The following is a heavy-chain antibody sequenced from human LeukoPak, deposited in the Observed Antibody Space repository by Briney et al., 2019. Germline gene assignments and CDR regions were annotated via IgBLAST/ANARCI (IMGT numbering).Heavy chain of an antibody. Sequence: PSQTLSLTCTVSGGSISSGAYYWSWLRQPPGKGLEWIGYIFFSGSTYYNPCLKSRVNKSVNTSNNQFCLKLSSVTAADTAVYYCGRGGIVPMDNWGQGTLVTVSS. V-gene: IGHV4-30-4*08. CDR2: IFFSGST. CDR1: GGSISSGAYY. CDR3: GRGGIVPMDN. D-gene: IGHD2-8*01. J-gene: IGHJ4*02.